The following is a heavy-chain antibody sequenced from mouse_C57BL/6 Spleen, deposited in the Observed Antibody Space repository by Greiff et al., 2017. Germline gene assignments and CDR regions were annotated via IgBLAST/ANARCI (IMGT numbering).Heavy chain of an antibody. CDR3: ARSVYGSSYWYFDV. Sequence: EVQLQESGPELVKPGASVKMSCKASGYTFTDYNMHWVKQSHGKSLEWIGYINPNNGGTSYNQKFKGKATLTVNKSSSTAYMELRSLTSEDSAVYYCARSVYGSSYWYFDVWGTGTTVTVSS. D-gene: IGHD1-1*01. CDR2: INPNNGGT. J-gene: IGHJ1*03. CDR1: GYTFTDYN. V-gene: IGHV1-22*01.